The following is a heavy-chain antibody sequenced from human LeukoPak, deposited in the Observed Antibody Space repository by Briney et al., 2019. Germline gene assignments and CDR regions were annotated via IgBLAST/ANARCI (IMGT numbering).Heavy chain of an antibody. CDR3: VRAMAPLDTFNYQYAMDV. J-gene: IGHJ6*02. Sequence: ASVKVSCKASGGTFSSYDINWVRQAPGQGLEWMGWMNPNSGNTGYAQKFQGRFTLTREAFISTAYTELSSLRSDDTAVYYCVRAMAPLDTFNYQYAMDVWGQGTMVTVSS. V-gene: IGHV1-8*02. D-gene: IGHD5-24*01. CDR1: GGTFSSYD. CDR2: MNPNSGNT.